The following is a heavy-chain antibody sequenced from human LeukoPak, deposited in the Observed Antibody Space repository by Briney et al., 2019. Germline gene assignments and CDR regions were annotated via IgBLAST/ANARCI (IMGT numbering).Heavy chain of an antibody. CDR2: ISSSGTTI. J-gene: IGHJ4*02. Sequence: GSLRLSCAASGFTFRTSGMNWVRQAPGKGLGWVSYISSSGTTISYAQSVKGRFTITRDNAQNSLTLHMNTLRADDTAVYYCAKDGGTHFDHWGQGTLVTVSS. CDR3: AKDGGTHFDH. CDR1: GFTFRTSG. D-gene: IGHD1-26*01. V-gene: IGHV3-48*01.